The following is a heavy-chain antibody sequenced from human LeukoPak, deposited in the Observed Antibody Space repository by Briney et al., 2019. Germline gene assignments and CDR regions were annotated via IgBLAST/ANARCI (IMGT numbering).Heavy chain of an antibody. D-gene: IGHD3-10*01. CDR1: GGSNSTRNCY. CDR2: IYQSRGT. J-gene: IGHJ4*02. Sequence: TLSETLLFSGGSNSTRNCYAGWPREPRGEGLGWSGCIYQSRGTYYNPSLKSRVTISVDTSKNQFSLKLSSVTAADTAVYYCARDRIYGSGSDHFDYWGEGTLVTVSS. CDR3: ARDRIYGSGSDHFDY. V-gene: IGHV4-39*07.